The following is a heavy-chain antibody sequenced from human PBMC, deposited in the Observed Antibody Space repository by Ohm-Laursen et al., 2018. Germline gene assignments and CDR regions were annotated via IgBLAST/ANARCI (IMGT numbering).Heavy chain of an antibody. J-gene: IGHJ4*02. D-gene: IGHD3-10*01. V-gene: IGHV3-30*18. CDR3: AKENPSYFYDY. CDR2: ISYDGSNK. Sequence: SLRLSCAASGFTFSNYGMHWVRQAPGKGLEWLSLISYDGSNKYYADSVKGRFTISRDDSKNTLFLQMGALRAEDTALYYCAKENPSYFYDYWGQGTLVTVSS. CDR1: GFTFSNYG.